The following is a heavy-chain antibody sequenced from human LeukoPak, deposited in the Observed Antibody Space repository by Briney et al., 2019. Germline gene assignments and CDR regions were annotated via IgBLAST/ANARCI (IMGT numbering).Heavy chain of an antibody. D-gene: IGHD5-18*01. CDR2: IYPGDSET. J-gene: IGHJ3*02. V-gene: IGHV5-51*01. CDR3: ARPDSYVQIGGFDI. Sequence: GESLKISCKGSGYSFTNYWIGWVRQMPGKGLEWMGIIYPGDSETRYSPSLQGQVTLSADKSITTAYLQWSSLKASDTAMYYCARPDSYVQIGGFDIWGQGTMVTVSS. CDR1: GYSFTNYW.